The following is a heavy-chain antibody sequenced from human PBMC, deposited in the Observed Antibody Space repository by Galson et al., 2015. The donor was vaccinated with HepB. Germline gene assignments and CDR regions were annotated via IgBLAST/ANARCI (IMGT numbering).Heavy chain of an antibody. Sequence: SVKVSCKASGYTFTTHAMHWVRQAPGQRLEWMGSINAGNGNTEYSQKFQGRVTITKDTSASTAYMEVSSLTSEDTAVYYCARGLPVAGTNFFDYWGQGTLVTISS. V-gene: IGHV1-3*01. CDR1: GYTFTTHA. J-gene: IGHJ4*02. D-gene: IGHD6-19*01. CDR3: ARGLPVAGTNFFDY. CDR2: INAGNGNT.